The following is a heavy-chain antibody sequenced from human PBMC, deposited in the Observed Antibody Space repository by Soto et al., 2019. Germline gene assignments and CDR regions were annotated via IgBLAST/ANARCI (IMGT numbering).Heavy chain of an antibody. V-gene: IGHV4-34*01. Sequence: SETLSLTCAVYGGSFSGYYWSWIRQPPGKGLEWIGEINHSGSTNYNPSLKSRVTISVDTSKNQFSLKLSSVTAADTAVYYCARDLTSGSSSGTYYYYGMDVWGQGTTVTVSS. J-gene: IGHJ6*02. CDR1: GGSFSGYY. CDR2: INHSGST. CDR3: ARDLTSGSSSGTYYYYGMDV. D-gene: IGHD3-10*01.